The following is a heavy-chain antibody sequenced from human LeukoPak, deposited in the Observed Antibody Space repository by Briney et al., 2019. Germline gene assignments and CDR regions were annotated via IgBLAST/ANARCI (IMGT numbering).Heavy chain of an antibody. V-gene: IGHV4-38-2*02. Sequence: SETLSLTCAVSGYSISSGYYWGWIRQPPGKGLEWIGSIYHSGSTYYNPSLKSRVTISVDTSKNQFSLKLSSVTAADTAVYYCARDLGYYYGSGSYYTYYGMDVWGQGTLVTVSS. CDR3: ARDLGYYYGSGSYYTYYGMDV. D-gene: IGHD3-10*01. CDR1: GYSISSGYY. J-gene: IGHJ6*02. CDR2: IYHSGST.